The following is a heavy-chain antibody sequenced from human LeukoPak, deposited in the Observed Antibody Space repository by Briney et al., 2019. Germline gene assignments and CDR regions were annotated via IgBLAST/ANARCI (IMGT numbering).Heavy chain of an antibody. V-gene: IGHV4-39*01. CDR3: ARRRLPTRMGAFDI. D-gene: IGHD6-25*01. J-gene: IGHJ3*02. Sequence: PSETLSLTCTVSGGSISSSSYYWGWIRQPPGKGLEWIGSIYYSGSTYYTPSLKSRVTISVDTSKNQSSLKLSSVTAADTAVYYCARRRLPTRMGAFDIWGQGTMVTVSS. CDR1: GGSISSSSYY. CDR2: IYYSGST.